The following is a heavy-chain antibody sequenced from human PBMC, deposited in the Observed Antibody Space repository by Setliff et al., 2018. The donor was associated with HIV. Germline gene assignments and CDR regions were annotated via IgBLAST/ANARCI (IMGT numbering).Heavy chain of an antibody. CDR2: ISGSGDST. CDR3: ARDVSWRVRTYIDY. Sequence: GGSLRLSCAPSGFTFGSYAMSWVRQAPGKGLEWVSVISGSGDSTFYANSLKGRFTISRDNSKNTLYLQMNSLRAEDTALYFCARDVSWRVRTYIDYWGRGALVTVSS. V-gene: IGHV3-23*01. J-gene: IGHJ4*02. D-gene: IGHD3-3*01. CDR1: GFTFGSYA.